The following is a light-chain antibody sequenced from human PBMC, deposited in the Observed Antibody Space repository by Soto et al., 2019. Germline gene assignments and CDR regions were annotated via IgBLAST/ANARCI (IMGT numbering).Light chain of an antibody. Sequence: EIVVTQSPATLSVSPGERVTLSCRASQSVSSSLAWYQQRPGQAPRLLIYDTSTRAAGIAARFSGSGSGTEFTLTISSLQSEDSAVYYCQQYVHWPPGAFGQGTTVEI. V-gene: IGKV3-15*01. CDR3: QQYVHWPPGA. J-gene: IGKJ1*01. CDR2: DTS. CDR1: QSVSSS.